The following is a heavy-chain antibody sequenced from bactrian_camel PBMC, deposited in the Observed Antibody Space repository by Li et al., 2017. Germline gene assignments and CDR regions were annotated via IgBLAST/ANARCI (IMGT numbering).Heavy chain of an antibody. Sequence: VQLVESGGGSVQAGGTLRLACEVTGLMFRSTCMAWFRQSPGKEREGVASIGRDRIQSFGDSVKGRFFISKDGPKSTLYLQMNNLQLDDSAMYYCAAAGDWWCSFTSDYSVWGQGTQVTVS. V-gene: IGHV3S55*01. CDR3: AAAGDWWCSFTSDYSV. D-gene: IGHD4*01. J-gene: IGHJ4*01. CDR2: IGRDRIQ. CDR1: GLMFRSTC.